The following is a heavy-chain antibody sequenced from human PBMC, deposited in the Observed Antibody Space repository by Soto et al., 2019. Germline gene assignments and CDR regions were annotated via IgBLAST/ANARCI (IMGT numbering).Heavy chain of an antibody. V-gene: IGHV3-23*01. D-gene: IGHD3-10*01. J-gene: IGHJ4*02. Sequence: XGSLGLSCAASGFTFRSYAMSWVRQAPGKGLEWVSAISGSGGSTYYADSVKGRFTISRDNSKNTLYLQMNSLRAEDTAVYYCAKGTFGWLGSFDYWGQGTLVTVSS. CDR2: ISGSGGST. CDR1: GFTFRSYA. CDR3: AKGTFGWLGSFDY.